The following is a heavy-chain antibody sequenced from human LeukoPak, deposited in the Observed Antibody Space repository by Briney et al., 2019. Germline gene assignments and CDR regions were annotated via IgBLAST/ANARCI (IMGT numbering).Heavy chain of an antibody. J-gene: IGHJ5*02. CDR2: INPNSGGT. CDR1: GYTFTGYY. Sequence: ASVKVSCKASGYTFTGYYMHWVRQAPGQGLEWMGWINPNSGGTNYAQKFQGRVTMTRDTSISTAYMELSRLRSDDTAVYYCARDWGWDCSSTSCENSKWFDPWCQGTLVTVSS. CDR3: ARDWGWDCSSTSCENSKWFDP. D-gene: IGHD2-2*01. V-gene: IGHV1-2*02.